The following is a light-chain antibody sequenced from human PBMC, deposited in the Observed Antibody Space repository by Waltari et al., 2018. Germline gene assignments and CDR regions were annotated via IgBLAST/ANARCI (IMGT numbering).Light chain of an antibody. CDR3: YSTDSSGTQRV. CDR1: ALPKKY. Sequence: SYELTQAPSVSVSPGQAARITCSGDALPKKYAYWYQQKSGQAPVLVSYEDSKRPSGIPGRFSGSSSGTTATLTLSGAQVEDEGDYYCYSTDSSGTQRVFGGGTKLTVL. CDR2: EDS. V-gene: IGLV3-10*01. J-gene: IGLJ2*01.